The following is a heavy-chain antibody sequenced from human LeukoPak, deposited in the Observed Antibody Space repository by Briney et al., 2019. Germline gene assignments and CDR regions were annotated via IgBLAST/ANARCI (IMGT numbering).Heavy chain of an antibody. D-gene: IGHD6-19*01. Sequence: SETLSLTCTVSGGSISSSSYYWGWIRQPPGKGLEWIGSIYYSGSTYYNPSLKSRVTISVDTSKNQFSLKLSPVTAADTAVYYCAGNRHTSGWYGYWGQGTLVTVSS. V-gene: IGHV4-39*01. CDR1: GGSISSSSYY. CDR3: AGNRHTSGWYGY. CDR2: IYYSGST. J-gene: IGHJ4*02.